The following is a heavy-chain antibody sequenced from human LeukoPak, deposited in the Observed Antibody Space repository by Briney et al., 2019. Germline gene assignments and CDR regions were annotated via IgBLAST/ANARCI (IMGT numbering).Heavy chain of an antibody. Sequence: GGSLRLSYAASGFTFSSYAMSWVRQAPGKGLEWVSAISGSGGSTYYADSVKGRFTISRDNSKNTLYLQMNSLRAEDTAVYYCAEVLAHSQLIVVVIRSFNDFDIWGQGTMVTVSS. J-gene: IGHJ3*02. CDR2: ISGSGGST. D-gene: IGHD3-22*01. CDR1: GFTFSSYA. V-gene: IGHV3-23*01. CDR3: AEVLAHSQLIVVVIRSFNDFDI.